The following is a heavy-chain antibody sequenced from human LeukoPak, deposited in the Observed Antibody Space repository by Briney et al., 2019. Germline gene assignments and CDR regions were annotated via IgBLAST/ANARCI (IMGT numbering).Heavy chain of an antibody. D-gene: IGHD5-18*01. Sequence: GGSLRLSCAASGFTVSRLAMSWVRQAPGKGPEWLASITNNAGKTYYADSVRGRFTISRDTSTNTVYVEMNNLRVEDTAIYYCAKDHPGYGWPAFEYWGQGTPVTVSS. CDR1: GFTVSRLA. V-gene: IGHV3-23*01. CDR3: AKDHPGYGWPAFEY. CDR2: ITNNAGKT. J-gene: IGHJ4*02.